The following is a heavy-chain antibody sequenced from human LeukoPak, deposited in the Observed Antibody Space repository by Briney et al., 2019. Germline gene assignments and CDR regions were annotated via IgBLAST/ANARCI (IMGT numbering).Heavy chain of an antibody. V-gene: IGHV1-18*04. Sequence: ASVKVSCKASGYSFTGYYIHWVRQAPGQGLEWMGWINPYNGNTNYAQKLQGRVTMTTDTSTSTAYMELRSLRSDDTAVYYCARGPVFFIAAAGTNWFDPWGQGTLVTVSS. CDR1: GYSFTGYY. CDR2: INPYNGNT. CDR3: ARGPVFFIAAAGTNWFDP. J-gene: IGHJ5*02. D-gene: IGHD6-13*01.